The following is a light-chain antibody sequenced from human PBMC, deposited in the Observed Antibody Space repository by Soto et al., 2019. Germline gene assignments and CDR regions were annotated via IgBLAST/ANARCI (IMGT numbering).Light chain of an antibody. CDR2: DAS. CDR1: QSISSW. J-gene: IGKJ4*01. V-gene: IGKV1-5*01. CDR3: QQYNSYSGLT. Sequence: QMTPSPSTLSAAVGDRVAITCRASQSISSWLAWYQQKPGKAPKLLIYDASSLESGVPSRFSGSGSGTEFTLTISSLQPDDFATYYCQQYNSYSGLTFGGGTKVDIK.